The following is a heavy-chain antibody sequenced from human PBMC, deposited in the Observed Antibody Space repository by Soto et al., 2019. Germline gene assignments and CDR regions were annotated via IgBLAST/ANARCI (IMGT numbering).Heavy chain of an antibody. CDR1: GGSFSGYY. CDR2: INHSGST. V-gene: IGHV4-34*01. Sequence: QVQLQQWGAGLLKPSETLSLTCAVYGGSFSGYYWSWIRQPPGKGLEWIGEINHSGSTNYNPSLKSRVTISVDTSKNQFSLKLSSVTAADTAVHYCARVRVRWLRPYYYYYGMDVWGQGTTVTVSS. CDR3: ARVRVRWLRPYYYYYGMDV. D-gene: IGHD5-12*01. J-gene: IGHJ6*02.